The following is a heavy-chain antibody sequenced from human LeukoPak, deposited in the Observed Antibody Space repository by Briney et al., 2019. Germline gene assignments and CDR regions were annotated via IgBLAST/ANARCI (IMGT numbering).Heavy chain of an antibody. J-gene: IGHJ4*02. CDR2: IKKDGSET. V-gene: IGHV3-7*01. Sequence: GGSLRLSCTASGFSFSSYWMSWVRQAPGKGLEWVANIKKDGSETFYADSVKGRFTISRDNAKNTLYLQMNSLRAEDTAVYYCVRDWGYDSSGYWQKYFDTWGQGTLVTVSS. D-gene: IGHD3-22*01. CDR3: VRDWGYDSSGYWQKYFDT. CDR1: GFSFSSYW.